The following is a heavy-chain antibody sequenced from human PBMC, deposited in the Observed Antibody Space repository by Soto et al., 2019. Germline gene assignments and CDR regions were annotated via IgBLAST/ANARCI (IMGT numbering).Heavy chain of an antibody. J-gene: IGHJ6*02. CDR3: ARNPCGGSGGSCYSGGYYYYYSGMDV. CDR2: IYYSGST. D-gene: IGHD2-15*01. CDR1: GGSISSGGYY. V-gene: IGHV4-31*03. Sequence: PSETLSLTCTVSGGSISSGGYYWSWIRQHPGKGLEWIGYIYYSGSTYYNPSLKSRVTISVDTSKNQFSLKLSSVTAADTAVYYCARNPCGGSGGSCYSGGYYYYYSGMDVWGQGTTVTVSS.